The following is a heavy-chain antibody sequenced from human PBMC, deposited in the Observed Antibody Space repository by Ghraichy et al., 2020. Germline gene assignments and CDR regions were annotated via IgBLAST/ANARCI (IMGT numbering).Heavy chain of an antibody. Sequence: LSLTCAASGFSFSTYGMHWVRQAPGKGLEWVSSISSSSRLIYYADSMKGRVTISRDNAKNSLSLQMNSLRAEDTAVYYCARGDSSGWYYFDWWGQGALVTVSS. D-gene: IGHD6-19*01. CDR1: GFSFSTYG. CDR3: ARGDSSGWYYFDW. J-gene: IGHJ4*02. V-gene: IGHV3-21*01. CDR2: ISSSSRLI.